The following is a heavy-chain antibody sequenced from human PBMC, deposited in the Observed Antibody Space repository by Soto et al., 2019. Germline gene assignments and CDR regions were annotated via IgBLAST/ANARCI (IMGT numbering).Heavy chain of an antibody. Sequence: QVQLQESGPGLLKPSQTLSLTCTVSGDSISSGNYHWSWIRQPPGKGLEWIGYIYYTGSTYYKPSLKSRVTLSVDTSTNQFSLKLSSVTAADTAVYYCARGGYAGPLDNWGQGTLVTVSS. CDR2: IYYTGST. CDR3: ARGGYAGPLDN. CDR1: GDSISSGNYH. V-gene: IGHV4-30-4*01. D-gene: IGHD2-15*01. J-gene: IGHJ4*02.